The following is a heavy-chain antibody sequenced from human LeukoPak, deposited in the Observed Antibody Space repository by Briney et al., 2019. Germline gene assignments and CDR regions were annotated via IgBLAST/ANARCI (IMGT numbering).Heavy chain of an antibody. CDR2: ISGSGGST. Sequence: GGSLRLSCVASGFTFSTYGMSWVRQAPGKGLEWVSAISGSGGSTYYADSVKGRFTISRGNSKNTLYLQMNSLRAEDTAVYYCAKPARTDYADYWGQGTLVTVSS. D-gene: IGHD1-14*01. V-gene: IGHV3-23*01. CDR1: GFTFSTYG. J-gene: IGHJ4*02. CDR3: AKPARTDYADY.